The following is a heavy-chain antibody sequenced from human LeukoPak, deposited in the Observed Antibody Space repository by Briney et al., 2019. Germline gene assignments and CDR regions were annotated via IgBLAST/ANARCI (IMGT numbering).Heavy chain of an antibody. J-gene: IGHJ4*02. D-gene: IGHD1-26*01. CDR2: IYSGGST. CDR3: AVATWELVCY. V-gene: IGHV3-66*01. Sequence: GGSLRLSCAASGFTVSSNYMSWVRQAPGKGLEWVSVIYSGGSTYYADSVKGRFTISRDNSKNTLYLQMNSLRAEDTAVYYCAVATWELVCYWGQGNLATVSS. CDR1: GFTVSSNY.